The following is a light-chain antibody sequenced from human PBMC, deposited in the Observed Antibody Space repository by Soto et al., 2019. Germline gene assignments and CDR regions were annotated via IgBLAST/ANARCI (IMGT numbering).Light chain of an antibody. CDR1: QSINSKS. V-gene: IGKV3-20*01. Sequence: ENVSTQSPGTLSLSPEEGATVYCRVSQSINSKSLVWYQRKFGQAPRLLIYNTSSRATGIPDRFSGSGSGTDFTLSISRLEPEDFAVYYCQHYGGSFIFGPGTKVDIK. J-gene: IGKJ3*01. CDR2: NTS. CDR3: QHYGGSFI.